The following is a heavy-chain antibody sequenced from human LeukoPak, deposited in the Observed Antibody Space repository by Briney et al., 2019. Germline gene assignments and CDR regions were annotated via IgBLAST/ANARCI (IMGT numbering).Heavy chain of an antibody. J-gene: IGHJ4*02. CDR2: LRKDGYNT. D-gene: IGHD6-13*01. V-gene: IGHV3-30*02. Sequence: GGSLRLSCAASGFSFSDYGMHWVRQAPGKGLEWVAFLRKDGYNTKYADSVKGRFIISRDTSNKMVYLQMNSLRTEDMAVYYCAKDRAGNSWNFDYWGQGTLVAVSS. CDR3: AKDRAGNSWNFDY. CDR1: GFSFSDYG.